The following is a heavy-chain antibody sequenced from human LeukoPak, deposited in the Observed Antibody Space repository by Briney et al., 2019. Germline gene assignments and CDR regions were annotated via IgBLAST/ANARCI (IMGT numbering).Heavy chain of an antibody. CDR3: TKGGGSSSWYDY. Sequence: GASVKVSCKASGYTFTNYYMHWVRQAPGQGLEWMGIIDPSGGSTTYAQKFQGRVAMTRDTSTRTVYMQLSSLRSEDTAVYYCTKGGGSSSWYDYWGQGTLVTVSS. D-gene: IGHD6-13*01. CDR2: IDPSGGST. CDR1: GYTFTNYY. J-gene: IGHJ4*02. V-gene: IGHV1-46*03.